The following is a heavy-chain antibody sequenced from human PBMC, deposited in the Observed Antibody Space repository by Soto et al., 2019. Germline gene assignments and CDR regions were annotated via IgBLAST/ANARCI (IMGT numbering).Heavy chain of an antibody. CDR1: GFTFSSYA. V-gene: IGHV3-23*01. D-gene: IGHD5-12*01. CDR2: ISGSGGST. Sequence: GGSLRLSCAASGFTFSSYAMSWVRQAPGKGLEWVSAISGSGGSTYYADSVKGRFTISRDNSKNTLYLQMNSLRAEDTAVYYCAKGRDGYKKGYPFDYWGQGTLVTVSS. CDR3: AKGRDGYKKGYPFDY. J-gene: IGHJ4*02.